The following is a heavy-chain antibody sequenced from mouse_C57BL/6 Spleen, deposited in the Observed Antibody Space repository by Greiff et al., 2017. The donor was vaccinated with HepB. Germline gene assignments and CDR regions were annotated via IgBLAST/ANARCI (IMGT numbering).Heavy chain of an antibody. V-gene: IGHV1-15*01. J-gene: IGHJ1*03. CDR1: GYTFTDYE. D-gene: IGHD1-1*01. Sequence: QVHVKQSGAELVRPGASVTLSCKASGYTFTDYEMHWVKQTPVHGLEWIGAIDPETGGTAYNQKFKGKAILTADKSSSTAYMELRSLTSEDSAVYYCTRSNYYGSSNWYFDVWGTGTTVTVSS. CDR2: IDPETGGT. CDR3: TRSNYYGSSNWYFDV.